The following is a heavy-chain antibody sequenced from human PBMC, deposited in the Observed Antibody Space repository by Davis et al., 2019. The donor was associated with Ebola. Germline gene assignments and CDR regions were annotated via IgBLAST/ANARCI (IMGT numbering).Heavy chain of an antibody. CDR3: ARLRPTNRRDDILTGYSDY. V-gene: IGHV1-18*01. Sequence: ASVKVSCKASGGTFSSYAISWVRQAPGQGLEWMGWISAYNGNTNYAQKLQGRVTMTTDTSTSTAYMELRSLRSDDTAVYYCARLRPTNRRDDILTGYSDYWGQGTLVTVSS. J-gene: IGHJ4*02. CDR2: ISAYNGNT. D-gene: IGHD3-9*01. CDR1: GGTFSSYA.